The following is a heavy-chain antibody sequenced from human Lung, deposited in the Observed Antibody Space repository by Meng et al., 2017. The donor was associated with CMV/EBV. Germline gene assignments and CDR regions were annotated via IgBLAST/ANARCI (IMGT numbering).Heavy chain of an antibody. CDR3: AKGVRYREYFSYAMDV. V-gene: IGHV3-9*01. Sequence: GGSLRLXCAASGFTFGDYAMHWVRQVPGKGLEWVSAIGFNSAGIGYVDSVKGRFTISRDNAKNSLYLQMNSLTSEDTALYYCAKGVRYREYFSYAMDVWGQGXTVTVSS. CDR1: GFTFGDYA. D-gene: IGHD2-2*02. J-gene: IGHJ6*02. CDR2: IGFNSAGI.